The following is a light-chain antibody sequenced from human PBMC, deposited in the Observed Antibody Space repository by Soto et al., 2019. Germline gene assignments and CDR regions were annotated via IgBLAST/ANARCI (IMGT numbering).Light chain of an antibody. CDR2: VAS. J-gene: IGKJ1*01. V-gene: IGKV3-20*01. Sequence: EIVLTQSPGTLSLSPGERATLSCRASQSVSGSYLAWYQQRHGQAPRLLIYVASSRATGIPDRFSGSGSGTDFTLTITRLETEDYAVYYCPQYGSSRWTFGRGTKVEIK. CDR1: QSVSGSY. CDR3: PQYGSSRWT.